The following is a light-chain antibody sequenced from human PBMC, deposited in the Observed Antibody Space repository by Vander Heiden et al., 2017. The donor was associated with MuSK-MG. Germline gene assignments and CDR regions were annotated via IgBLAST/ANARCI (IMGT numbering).Light chain of an antibody. J-gene: IGLJ2*01. V-gene: IGLV3-19*01. CDR3: NSRDSSGNHPV. CDR2: CKK. CDR1: SLKRYY. Sequence: GKTVRSACEGDSLKRYYASWYRQKTRQAPVLIIYCKKHRPSEIPDRFSGTSSGNTASLTITGAQAEDEADYYCNSRDSSGNHPVFGGGTKLTVL.